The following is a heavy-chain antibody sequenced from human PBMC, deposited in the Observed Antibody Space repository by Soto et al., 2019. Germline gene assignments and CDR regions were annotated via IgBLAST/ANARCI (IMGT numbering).Heavy chain of an antibody. J-gene: IGHJ6*02. V-gene: IGHV3-48*02. CDR1: GFTFSSYS. CDR2: ISSSSSTI. Sequence: GGSLRLSCAASGFTFSSYSMNWVRQAPGKGLEWVSYISSSSSTIYYADSVKGRFTISRGNAKSSLYPQMNSLRDEDTAVYYCAPPRARGGIRSHSSGMDVWGQGTTVPVPS. CDR3: APPRARGGIRSHSSGMDV. D-gene: IGHD3-16*01.